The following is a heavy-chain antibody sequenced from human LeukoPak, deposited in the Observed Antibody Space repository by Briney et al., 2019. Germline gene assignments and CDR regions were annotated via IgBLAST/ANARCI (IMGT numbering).Heavy chain of an antibody. Sequence: GGSLRLSCAASEFTFSSYWMSWVRQAPGKGLEWVANIKQDGSEKYYVDSVKGRFTISRDNAKNSLYLQMNSLRAEDTAVYYCAKEAGLFDVWGQGTMVTVSS. CDR3: AKEAGLFDV. CDR1: EFTFSSYW. V-gene: IGHV3-7*01. J-gene: IGHJ3*01. CDR2: IKQDGSEK.